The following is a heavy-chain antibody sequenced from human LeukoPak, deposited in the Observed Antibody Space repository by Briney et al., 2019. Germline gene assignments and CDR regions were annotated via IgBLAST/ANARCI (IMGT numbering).Heavy chain of an antibody. V-gene: IGHV4-61*02. CDR2: IYTSGST. CDR3: ARGSGYYGSGSYYNPPDY. D-gene: IGHD3-10*01. CDR1: GNSISSGDNY. J-gene: IGHJ4*02. Sequence: TLSLTCTVSGNSISSGDNYWSWIRQPAGKGLEWIGRIYTSGSTNYNPSLKSRVTISVDTSKNQFSLKLSSVTAADTAVYYCARGSGYYGSGSYYNPPDYWGQGTLVTVSS.